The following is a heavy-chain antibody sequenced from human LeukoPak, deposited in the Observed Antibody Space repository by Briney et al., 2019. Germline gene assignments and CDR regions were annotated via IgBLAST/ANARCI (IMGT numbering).Heavy chain of an antibody. Sequence: SETLSLTCTVSGGSISSSGYYWGWIRQPPGKGLEWIGSIYYSGSTYYNPSLKSRVTISVDTSKNQFSLKLSSVTAADTAVYYCARRPLGRDYYDSSGYYFDYWGQGTLVTVSS. CDR3: ARRPLGRDYYDSSGYYFDY. D-gene: IGHD3-22*01. CDR2: IYYSGST. J-gene: IGHJ4*02. CDR1: GGSISSSGYY. V-gene: IGHV4-39*01.